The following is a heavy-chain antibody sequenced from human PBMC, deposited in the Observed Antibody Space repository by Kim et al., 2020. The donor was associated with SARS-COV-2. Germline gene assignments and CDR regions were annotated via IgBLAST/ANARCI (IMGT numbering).Heavy chain of an antibody. Sequence: GGSLRLSCAASGFTFSNYAMSWVRQAPGKGLEWVSAISGSGGSTYYTDSVKGRFTISRDNTKNTLYLQMNSLRAEDTAVYYCARGGEGSSSFKYYYYMDVWGKGTTVTVSS. J-gene: IGHJ6*03. V-gene: IGHV3-23*01. CDR1: GFTFSNYA. CDR2: ISGSGGST. D-gene: IGHD6-6*01. CDR3: ARGGEGSSSFKYYYYMDV.